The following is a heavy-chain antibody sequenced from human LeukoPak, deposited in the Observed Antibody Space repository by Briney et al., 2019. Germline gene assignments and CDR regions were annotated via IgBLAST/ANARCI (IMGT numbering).Heavy chain of an antibody. D-gene: IGHD2-2*01. CDR1: GYTFTGYY. V-gene: IGHV1-2*02. CDR2: INPNSGGT. CDR3: ARGNIRYQLRNLPNMDV. Sequence: GASVKVSCKASGYTFTGYYMHWVRQAPGQGLEWMGWINPNSGGTNYAQKFQGRVTITRDTSISTAYMELSRLRSDDTAVYYYARGNIRYQLRNLPNMDVWGKGTTVTVSS. J-gene: IGHJ6*03.